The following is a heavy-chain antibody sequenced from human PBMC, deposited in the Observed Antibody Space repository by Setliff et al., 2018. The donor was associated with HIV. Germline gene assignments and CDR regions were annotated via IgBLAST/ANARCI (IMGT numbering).Heavy chain of an antibody. V-gene: IGHV3-74*01. CDR2: ISPDGSVI. D-gene: IGHD1-26*01. CDR1: GFTFSSYG. Sequence: PGGSLRLSCAASGFTFSSYGMNWVRQAPGKGLVWVSRISPDGSVINYAGSVKGRFTISRDNAKNTLYLQMNGLRAEDTAVYYCVRGIVGASVFNYWGQGTQVTVSS. CDR3: VRGIVGASVFNY. J-gene: IGHJ4*02.